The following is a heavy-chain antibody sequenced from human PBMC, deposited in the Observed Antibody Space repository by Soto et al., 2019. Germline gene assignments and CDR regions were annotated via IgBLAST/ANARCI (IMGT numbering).Heavy chain of an antibody. V-gene: IGHV3-53*05. CDR3: ARKTDSGGNGGF. J-gene: IGHJ4*02. CDR2: IYSHGDT. Sequence: EVRLVETGGDLIQPGGSLRLSCAVSGFTVSNNYMYWVRQPPGKGLEWVSLIYSHGDTRYADSVRGRFTVSRDNSKNTLYLQMNSLRSKDTAVYYCARKTDSGGNGGFWGQGTLVTVSS. CDR1: GFTVSNNY. D-gene: IGHD2-15*01.